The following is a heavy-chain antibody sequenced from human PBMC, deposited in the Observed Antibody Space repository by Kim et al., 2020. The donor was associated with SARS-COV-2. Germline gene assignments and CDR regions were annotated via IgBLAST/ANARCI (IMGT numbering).Heavy chain of an antibody. D-gene: IGHD6-13*01. CDR3: ARDSQQQLVPEPYYYGMDV. CDR1: GFTFSSYW. Sequence: GGSLRLSCAASGFTFSSYWMSWVRQAPGKGLEWVANIKQDGSEKYYVDSVKGRFTISRDNAKNSLYLQMNSLRAEDTAVYYCARDSQQQLVPEPYYYGMDVWGQGTTVTVSS. V-gene: IGHV3-7*03. CDR2: IKQDGSEK. J-gene: IGHJ6*02.